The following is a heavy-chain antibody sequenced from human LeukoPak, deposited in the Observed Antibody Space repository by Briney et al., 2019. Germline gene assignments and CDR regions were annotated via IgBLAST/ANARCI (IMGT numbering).Heavy chain of an antibody. CDR1: GGSISSYY. V-gene: IGHV4-59*01. CDR3: ARAKGILWFGELFVLDV. CDR2: IYYSGST. Sequence: SETLSLTCTVSGGSISSYYWSWIRQPPGKGLEWIGYIYYSGSTNYNPSLKSRVTISVDTSKNQFSLKLSSVTAADTAVYYCARAKGILWFGELFVLDVRGQGTTVTVSS. D-gene: IGHD3-10*01. J-gene: IGHJ6*02.